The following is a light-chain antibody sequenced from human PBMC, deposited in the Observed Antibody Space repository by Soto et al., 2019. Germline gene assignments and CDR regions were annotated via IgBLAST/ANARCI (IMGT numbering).Light chain of an antibody. CDR1: QSISTK. V-gene: IGKV3-15*01. CDR2: DTS. J-gene: IGKJ5*01. CDR3: QQYNTWRSIT. Sequence: EIVMTQSPATLSLSPGERATLSCWSSQSISTKLAWYQHRPGQAPRLLIYDTSTRAAGIPARFSGSGSGTDFTLTINSLQSEDFAVYYCQQYNTWRSITFGQGTRLEI.